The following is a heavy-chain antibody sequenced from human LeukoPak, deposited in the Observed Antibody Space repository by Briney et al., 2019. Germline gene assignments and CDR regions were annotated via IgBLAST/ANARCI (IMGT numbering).Heavy chain of an antibody. CDR1: GDSISSSNPY. CDR3: ARRPAIIMDRGVVYYFDS. D-gene: IGHD3-10*01. Sequence: SETLSLTCTVSGDSISSSNPYWGWIRQPPGKGLEWFGTIYYSGSTYYNPSLKSRVSISLDTSKKQFSLKLTSVTAADTAVYYCARRPAIIMDRGVVYYFDSWGQGILVTVSS. CDR2: IYYSGST. V-gene: IGHV4-39*01. J-gene: IGHJ4*02.